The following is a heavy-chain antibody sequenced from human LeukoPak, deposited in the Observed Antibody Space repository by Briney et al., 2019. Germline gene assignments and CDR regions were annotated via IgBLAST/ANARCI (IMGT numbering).Heavy chain of an antibody. V-gene: IGHV5-51*01. CDR3: ARQDASGYYYYGVDV. J-gene: IGHJ6*02. D-gene: IGHD3-10*01. CDR1: GYSFTSYW. CDR2: IYPGDSDT. Sequence: GESLKISCKTSGYSFTSYWITWVRQMPGKGLEWMGIIYPGDSDTRYSPSFQGQVTISADKSISTAYLQWSSLKASDTAMYYCARQDASGYYYYGVDVWGQGTTVTVSS.